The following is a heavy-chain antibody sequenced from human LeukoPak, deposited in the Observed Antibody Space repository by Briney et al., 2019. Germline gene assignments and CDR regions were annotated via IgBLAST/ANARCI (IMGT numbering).Heavy chain of an antibody. CDR2: IYYSGST. V-gene: IGHV4-59*11. D-gene: IGHD4-11*01. CDR1: GGSISSHD. CDR3: ARPLRTTGWFDP. Sequence: SETLSLTCTVSGGSISSHDLSWIRQPPGKGLEWIGYIYYSGSTNYNPSLKSRVTISVDTSKNQFSLKLSSVTAADTAVYYCARPLRTTGWFDPWGQGNLVTVYS. J-gene: IGHJ5*02.